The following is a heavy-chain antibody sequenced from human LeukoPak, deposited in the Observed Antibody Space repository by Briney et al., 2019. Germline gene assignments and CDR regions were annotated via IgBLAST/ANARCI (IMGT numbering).Heavy chain of an antibody. J-gene: IGHJ6*03. Sequence: ASVKVSCKASGYTFTSYYMHWVRQAPGQGLEWMGIINPSGGSTSYAQKFQGRVTMTRDMSTSTVYMELSSLRSEDTAVYYCAREGCSSTSCCNSYMDVWGKGTTVTVSS. CDR1: GYTFTSYY. D-gene: IGHD2-2*01. CDR2: INPSGGST. CDR3: AREGCSSTSCCNSYMDV. V-gene: IGHV1-46*01.